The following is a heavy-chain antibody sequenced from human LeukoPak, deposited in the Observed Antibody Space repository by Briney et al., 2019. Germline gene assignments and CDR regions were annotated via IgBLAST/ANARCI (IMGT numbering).Heavy chain of an antibody. D-gene: IGHD3-22*01. J-gene: IGHJ4*02. CDR3: AKPIYDSSPLDY. CDR2: ISYDGSNK. V-gene: IGHV3-30*18. CDR1: GFTFSSYG. Sequence: PGGSLRLSCSASGFTFSSYGMHWVRQAPGKGLEWVAVISYDGSNKYYADSVKGRFTISRDNSKNTLYLQMNSLRAEDTAVYYCAKPIYDSSPLDYWGQGTLVTVSS.